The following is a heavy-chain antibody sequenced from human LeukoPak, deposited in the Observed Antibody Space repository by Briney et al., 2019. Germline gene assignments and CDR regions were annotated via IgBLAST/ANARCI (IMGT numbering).Heavy chain of an antibody. V-gene: IGHV3-23*01. J-gene: IGHJ4*02. CDR2: ISGSGGST. Sequence: PGGSLRLPCAASGFTFSSYAMSWVRQAPGKGLEWVSAISGSGGSTYYADSVKGRFTISRDNSKNTLYLQMNSLRAEDTAVYYCAKVSIKQQLAHTFDYWGQGTLVTVSS. CDR3: AKVSIKQQLAHTFDY. D-gene: IGHD6-13*01. CDR1: GFTFSSYA.